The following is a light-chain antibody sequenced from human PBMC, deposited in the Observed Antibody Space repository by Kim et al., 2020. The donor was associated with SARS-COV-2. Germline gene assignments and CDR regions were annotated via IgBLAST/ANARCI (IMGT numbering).Light chain of an antibody. V-gene: IGLV1-40*01. CDR1: SSNIGAGYD. CDR2: GNS. CDR3: QSYDSSLSGSKV. J-gene: IGLJ1*01. Sequence: VTISCTGSSSNIGAGYDVHWYQQLPGTAPKLLIYGNSNRPSVVPDRFSGSKSGTSASLAITGLQAEDEADYYCQSYDSSLSGSKVFGTGTKVTVL.